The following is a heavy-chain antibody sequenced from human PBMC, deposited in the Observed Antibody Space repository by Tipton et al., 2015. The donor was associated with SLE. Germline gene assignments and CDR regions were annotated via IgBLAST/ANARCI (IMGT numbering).Heavy chain of an antibody. CDR1: GYSISSGYY. D-gene: IGHD3-22*01. J-gene: IGHJ2*01. Sequence: TLSLTCAVSGYSISSGYYWGWIRQPPGKGLEWIGSIYHSGSTYYNPSLKSRVTISVDTSKNQFSLNLRSVTAADTAVYYCARVDYYDSSGTYWYFDLWGRGTLVTVSS. CDR2: IYHSGST. CDR3: ARVDYYDSSGTYWYFDL. V-gene: IGHV4-38-2*01.